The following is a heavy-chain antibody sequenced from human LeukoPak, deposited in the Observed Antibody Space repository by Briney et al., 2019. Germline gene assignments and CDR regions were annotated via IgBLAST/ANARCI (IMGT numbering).Heavy chain of an antibody. D-gene: IGHD3-22*01. CDR2: ISAYNGNT. J-gene: IGHJ6*02. CDR3: ARGYYDSSGYQPMDV. V-gene: IGHV1-18*01. CDR1: GYTFTSYG. Sequence: ASVKVSCKASGYTFTSYGISWVRQAPGQGLEWMGWISAYNGNTNYAQKLQGRVTMTTDTSTSTAYMELRSLGSDDTAVYYRARGYYDSSGYQPMDVWGQGTTVTVSS.